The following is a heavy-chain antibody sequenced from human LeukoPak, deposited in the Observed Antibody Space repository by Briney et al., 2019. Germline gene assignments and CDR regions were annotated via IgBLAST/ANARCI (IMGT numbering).Heavy chain of an antibody. CDR1: GFTFSSYW. CDR3: ARGSDSSTFRPCDY. V-gene: IGHV3-7*01. J-gene: IGHJ4*02. D-gene: IGHD6-13*01. CDR2: IKQDGSEK. Sequence: PGGSLRLSCAASGFTFSSYWMSWVRQAPGKGLEWVANIKQDGSEKYYVDSVKGRFAISRDNAEDSLYLQMNSLRAEDTAVYYCARGSDSSTFRPCDYWGQGTLVTVSS.